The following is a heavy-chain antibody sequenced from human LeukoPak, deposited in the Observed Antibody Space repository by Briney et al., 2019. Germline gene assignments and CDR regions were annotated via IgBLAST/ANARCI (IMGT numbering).Heavy chain of an antibody. J-gene: IGHJ4*02. CDR2: ITVSGGGT. CDR3: ARRIDWSHDY. Sequence: GGSLRLSCAASGFTFSTYAMTWVRQAPGKGLEWVSAITVSGGGTYYADSVKGRFTISRDNSKNTLFLQMNSLRAEDTAVYYCARRIDWSHDYWGQGTLVTVSS. D-gene: IGHD3-9*01. V-gene: IGHV3-23*01. CDR1: GFTFSTYA.